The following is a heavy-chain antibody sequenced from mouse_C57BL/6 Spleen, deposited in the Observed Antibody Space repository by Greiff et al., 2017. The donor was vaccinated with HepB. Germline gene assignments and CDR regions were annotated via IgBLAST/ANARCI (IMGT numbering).Heavy chain of an antibody. CDR2: INPYNGDT. CDR3: ARGSYYGNYDAMDY. D-gene: IGHD2-1*01. V-gene: IGHV1-20*01. J-gene: IGHJ4*01. CDR1: GYSFTGYF. Sequence: EVQLQQSGPELVKPGDSVKISCKASGYSFTGYFMNWVMQSHGKSLEWIGRINPYNGDTFYNQKFKGKATLTVDKSSSTAHMELRSLTSEDSAVYYCARGSYYGNYDAMDYWGQGTSVTVSS.